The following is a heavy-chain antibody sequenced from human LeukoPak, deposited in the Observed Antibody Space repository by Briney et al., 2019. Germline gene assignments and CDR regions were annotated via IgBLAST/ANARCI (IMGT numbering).Heavy chain of an antibody. V-gene: IGHV4-34*01. J-gene: IGHJ4*02. Sequence: SETLSLTCAVYGGSFSGYYWSWIRQPPGKGLEWIGEINHSGSTNYNPSLKSRVTISVDTSKNQFSLKLSSVTAADTAVYYCARGPRNIVVVVAAYFDYWGQGTLVTVSS. CDR1: GGSFSGYY. CDR3: ARGPRNIVVVVAAYFDY. D-gene: IGHD2-15*01. CDR2: INHSGST.